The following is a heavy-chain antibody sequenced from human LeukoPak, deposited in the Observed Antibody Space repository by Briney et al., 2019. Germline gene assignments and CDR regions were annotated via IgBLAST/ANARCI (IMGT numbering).Heavy chain of an antibody. CDR2: IYTSGST. CDR3: ARDTPTHQGKIVKDY. CDR1: GGSISSYY. J-gene: IGHJ4*02. Sequence: SETLSLTCTVSGGSISSYYWSWIRQPAGKGLEWIGRIYTSGSTNYNPSLKSRVTMSVDTSKNQFSLKLSSVTAADTAVYYCARDTPTHQGKIVKDYWGQGTLVTVSS. V-gene: IGHV4-4*07. D-gene: IGHD3-22*01.